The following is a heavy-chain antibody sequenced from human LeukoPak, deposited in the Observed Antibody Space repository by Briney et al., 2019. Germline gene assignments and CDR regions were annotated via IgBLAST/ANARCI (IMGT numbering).Heavy chain of an antibody. CDR3: ARDGLWFGESRYGMDV. Sequence: ASVKVSCKASGYTFTGYYMHWVRQAPGQGLEWMGWINPNSGGTNYAQNFQGRVTMTRDTSISTAYMELSRLRSDDTAVYYCARDGLWFGESRYGMDVWGQGTTVTVSS. D-gene: IGHD3-10*01. V-gene: IGHV1-2*02. J-gene: IGHJ6*02. CDR2: INPNSGGT. CDR1: GYTFTGYY.